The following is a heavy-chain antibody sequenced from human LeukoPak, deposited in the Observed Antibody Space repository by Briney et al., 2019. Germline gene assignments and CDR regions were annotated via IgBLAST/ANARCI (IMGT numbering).Heavy chain of an antibody. V-gene: IGHV3-74*01. CDR1: GFTFSSYW. J-gene: IGHJ4*02. D-gene: IGHD3-10*01. CDR2: INSDGSDT. Sequence: GSLRLSCAASGFTFSSYWMHWVRQAPGKGLVWVSRINSDGSDTTYADFVKGRFTISRDNAKNTLYLQMNSLRAEDTAVYYCARVPYGSGTFDYWGQGTLVTVSS. CDR3: ARVPYGSGTFDY.